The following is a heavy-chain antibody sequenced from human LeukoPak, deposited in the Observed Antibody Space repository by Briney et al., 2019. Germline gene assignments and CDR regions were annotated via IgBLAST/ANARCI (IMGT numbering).Heavy chain of an antibody. D-gene: IGHD3-10*01. J-gene: IGHJ5*02. CDR1: GGSFSGYY. CDR2: INHSGST. V-gene: IGHV4-34*01. CDR3: AGYYYGSVSYYTFDP. Sequence: SETLSLTCAVYGGSFSGYYWSWIRQPPGKGLEWIGEINHSGSTNYNPSLKSRVTISVDTSKNQFSLKLSSVTAADTAVYYCAGYYYGSVSYYTFDPWGQGTLVTVSS.